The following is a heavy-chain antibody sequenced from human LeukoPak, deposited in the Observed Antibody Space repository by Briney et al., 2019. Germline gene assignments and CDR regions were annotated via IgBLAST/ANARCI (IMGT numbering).Heavy chain of an antibody. CDR3: ATRIAVADAFDI. J-gene: IGHJ3*02. CDR2: INPSGGRT. CDR1: GYTFTSYY. Sequence: ASVKVSCKASGYTFTSYYIYWMRQAHGHGLDLMGIINPSGGRTNYAHKFQGRVTMTRDMSTSTVYMELSSLRSEDTAVYYCATRIAVADAFDIWGQGTMVTVSS. D-gene: IGHD6-19*01. V-gene: IGHV1-46*01.